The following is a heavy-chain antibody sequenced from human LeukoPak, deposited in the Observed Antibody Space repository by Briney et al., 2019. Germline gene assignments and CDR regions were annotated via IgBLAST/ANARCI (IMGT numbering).Heavy chain of an antibody. CDR3: ARDPNYYYGMDV. Sequence: ASVKVSCKASGYTFAGYYMHWVRQAPRQGLEWMGRINPNSGGTNYAQKFQGRVTMTRDTSISTAYMELSRLRSDDTAVYYCARDPNYYYGMDVWGQGTTVTVSS. J-gene: IGHJ6*02. V-gene: IGHV1-2*06. CDR2: INPNSGGT. CDR1: GYTFAGYY.